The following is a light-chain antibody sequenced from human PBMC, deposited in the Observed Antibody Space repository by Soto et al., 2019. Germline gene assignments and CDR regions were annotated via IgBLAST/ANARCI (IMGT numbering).Light chain of an antibody. CDR1: TSDVGGYYY. Sequence: QLVLTQPASVSGSPGQSITISCAGTTSDVGGYYYVSWYQQYPGKAPKLMIYDVNSRPSGVSNRFSGSRSGNTASLTISGLQAEDEAEYYCSSYTGSSTHVLFGGGTKLTVL. J-gene: IGLJ2*01. CDR2: DVN. CDR3: SSYTGSSTHVL. V-gene: IGLV2-14*01.